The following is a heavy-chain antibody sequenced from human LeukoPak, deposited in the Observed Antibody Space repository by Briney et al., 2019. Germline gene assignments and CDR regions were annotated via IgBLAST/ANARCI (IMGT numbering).Heavy chain of an antibody. CDR3: ARDPRDYNYGLFDD. D-gene: IGHD4-11*01. Sequence: GGSLRLSCAASGFTFSSYGMHWVRQAPGKGLEWVSFIRYDGSNKYYADSVKGRFTISRDNSKNSLYLQMNSLRAEDTAVYYCARDPRDYNYGLFDDWGQGTPVTVSS. J-gene: IGHJ4*02. CDR2: IRYDGSNK. CDR1: GFTFSSYG. V-gene: IGHV3-30*02.